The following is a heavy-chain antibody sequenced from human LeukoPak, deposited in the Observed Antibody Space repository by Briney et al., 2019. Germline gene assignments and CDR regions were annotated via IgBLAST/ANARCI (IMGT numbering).Heavy chain of an antibody. Sequence: GGSLRLSCAASGFTFSSYGMHWVRQAPGKGLEWVVVISYDGSNKYYADSVKGRFTISRDNSKNTLYLQMNSLRAEDTAVYYCAKGPIAAALWGQGTLVTVSS. V-gene: IGHV3-30*18. J-gene: IGHJ4*02. CDR1: GFTFSSYG. D-gene: IGHD6-13*01. CDR3: AKGPIAAAL. CDR2: ISYDGSNK.